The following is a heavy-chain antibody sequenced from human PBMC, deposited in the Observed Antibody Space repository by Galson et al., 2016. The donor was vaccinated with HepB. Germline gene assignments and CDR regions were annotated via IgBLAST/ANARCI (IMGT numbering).Heavy chain of an antibody. CDR3: ARGPRFGDWYFYEY. J-gene: IGHJ4*02. CDR1: GGSFSGYY. CDR2: INHSGST. Sequence: ETLSLTCAVYGGSFSGYYWSWIRQAPGKGLEWIGEINHSGSTNYSPSLKSRVTISEDTSKNQFSLKLISVTAADTATYYCARGPRFGDWYFYEYWGQGSLVIVSS. V-gene: IGHV4-34*01. D-gene: IGHD6-19*01.